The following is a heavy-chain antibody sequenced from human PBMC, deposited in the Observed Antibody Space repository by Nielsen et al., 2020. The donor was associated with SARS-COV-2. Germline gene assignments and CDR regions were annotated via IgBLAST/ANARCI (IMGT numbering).Heavy chain of an antibody. J-gene: IGHJ6*02. CDR2: ISYDGSNK. V-gene: IGHV3-30*18. CDR1: GFTFSSYG. Sequence: GESLKISCAASGFTFSSYGMHWVRQAPGTGLEWVAVISYDGSNKYYADSVKGRFTISRDNSKNTLYLQMNSLRAEDTAVYYCAKDGVGIHVATARYYYYGMDVWGQGTTVTVSS. CDR3: AKDGVGIHVATARYYYYGMDV. D-gene: IGHD5-12*01.